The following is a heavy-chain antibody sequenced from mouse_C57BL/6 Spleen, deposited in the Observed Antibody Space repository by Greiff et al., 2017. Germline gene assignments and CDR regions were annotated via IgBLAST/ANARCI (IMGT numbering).Heavy chain of an antibody. CDR2: ISSGSSTI. D-gene: IGHD1-1*01. V-gene: IGHV5-17*01. CDR3: ARRTVVATFDY. CDR1: GFTFSDYG. Sequence: EVKLMESGGGLVKPGGSLKLSCAASGFTFSDYGMHWVRQAPEKGLEWVAYISSGSSTIYYADTVKGRFTISRDKAKNTLFLQMTSLRSEDTAMYYCARRTVVATFDYWGQGTTLTVSS. J-gene: IGHJ2*01.